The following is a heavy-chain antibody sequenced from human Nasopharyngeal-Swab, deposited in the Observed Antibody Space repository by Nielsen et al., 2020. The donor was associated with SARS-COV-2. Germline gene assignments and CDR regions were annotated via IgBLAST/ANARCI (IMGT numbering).Heavy chain of an antibody. CDR3: ATSPGYCSSTSCRGWFDP. CDR2: FDTEDGET. Sequence: ASAQVSCKVSGYTLTELSMHWVRQAPGKGREWMGGFDTEDGETIYAQKFQGRVTMTEDTSTDTAYMELSSLRSEDTAVYYCATSPGYCSSTSCRGWFDPWGQGTLVTVSS. CDR1: GYTLTELS. J-gene: IGHJ5*02. V-gene: IGHV1-24*01. D-gene: IGHD2-2*01.